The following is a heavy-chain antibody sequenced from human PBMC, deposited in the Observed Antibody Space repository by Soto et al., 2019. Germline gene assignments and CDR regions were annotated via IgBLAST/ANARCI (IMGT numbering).Heavy chain of an antibody. V-gene: IGHV1-69*01. CDR3: ARETYSYGLRVLS. CDR2: IIPIFGTT. D-gene: IGHD5-18*01. Sequence: QVQLVQSGAEVKKPGSSVKVSCEASAGTFTTYAISWVRQAPGQGLEWMGGIIPIFGTTDYAQKFQDRVTITADESTTTAYMELSSLRSEDTAVYYCARETYSYGLRVLSWGQGTLVTVSS. J-gene: IGHJ4*02. CDR1: AGTFTTYA.